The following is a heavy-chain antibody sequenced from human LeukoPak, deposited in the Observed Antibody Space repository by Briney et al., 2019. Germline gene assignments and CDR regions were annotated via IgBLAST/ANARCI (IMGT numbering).Heavy chain of an antibody. D-gene: IGHD6-6*01. CDR3: ARGGSSSRPNDAFDI. CDR2: INPSGGST. CDR1: GYTFASYY. Sequence: ASVKVSCKASGYTFASYYMHWVRQAPGQGLEWMGIINPSGGSTSYAQKFQGRVTMTRDMSTSTVYMELSSLRSEDTAVYYCARGGSSSRPNDAFDIWGQGTMVTVSS. J-gene: IGHJ3*02. V-gene: IGHV1-46*01.